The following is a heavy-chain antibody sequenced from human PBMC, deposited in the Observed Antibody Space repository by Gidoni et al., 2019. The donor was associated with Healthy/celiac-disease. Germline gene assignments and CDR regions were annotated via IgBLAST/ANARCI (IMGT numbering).Heavy chain of an antibody. CDR1: GFTFSSYS. CDR3: ARVKYSSGWSAGFDY. J-gene: IGHJ4*02. Sequence: EVQLVESGWGLVQPGGSLRLSWAASGFTFSSYSMNWVRQAPGKGLEWVSYISSGSSTIDYADSVKCRFTISRDNAKHSLYLQMTSLRDEDTAVYYCARVKYSSGWSAGFDYWGQGTLVTVSS. D-gene: IGHD6-19*01. V-gene: IGHV3-48*02. CDR2: ISSGSSTI.